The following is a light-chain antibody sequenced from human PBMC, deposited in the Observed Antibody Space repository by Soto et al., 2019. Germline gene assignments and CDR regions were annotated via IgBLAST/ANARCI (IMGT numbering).Light chain of an antibody. CDR3: QQYSTYWT. Sequence: DIRMSQSPSTVSASVGDRVTITCRASQSISSWLAWYQQKPGKAPRLLIYKASTLESGVPSRFSGSGSGTDFTLTISSLQPDDFATYYCQQYSTYWTFGQGTKVDI. CDR2: KAS. J-gene: IGKJ1*01. V-gene: IGKV1-5*03. CDR1: QSISSW.